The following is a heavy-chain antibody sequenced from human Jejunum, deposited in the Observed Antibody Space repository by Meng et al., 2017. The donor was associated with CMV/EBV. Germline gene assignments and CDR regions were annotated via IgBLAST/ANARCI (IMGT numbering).Heavy chain of an antibody. J-gene: IGHJ4*02. CDR3: ARGRGWISDL. D-gene: IGHD6-19*01. CDR2: TYYRSKWYN. Sequence: ASSGDSVSSNSVTWNWIRQSPSRGLEWLGRTYYRSKWYNDYAVSVKSRISINADTSKNQFSLQLNSVTPEDAAVYYCARGRGWISDLWGQGTLVTVSS. CDR1: GDSVSSNSVT. V-gene: IGHV6-1*01.